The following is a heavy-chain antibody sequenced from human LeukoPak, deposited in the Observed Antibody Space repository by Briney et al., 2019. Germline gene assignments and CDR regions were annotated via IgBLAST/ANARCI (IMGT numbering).Heavy chain of an antibody. CDR3: ARGGGDIPIDY. Sequence: PSQTLSLTCAVSGGSISSGGYSWSWIRQPPGKGLEWIGYIYHSGSTYYNPSLKSRVTISVDRSKNQFSLKLSSVIAADTAVYYCARGGGDIPIDYWGQGTLVTVSS. J-gene: IGHJ4*02. D-gene: IGHD2-15*01. CDR2: IYHSGST. CDR1: GGSISSGGYS. V-gene: IGHV4-30-2*01.